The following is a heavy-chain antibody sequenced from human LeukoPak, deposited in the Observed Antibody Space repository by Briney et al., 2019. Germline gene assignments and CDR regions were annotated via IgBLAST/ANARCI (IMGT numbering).Heavy chain of an antibody. D-gene: IGHD3-3*01. V-gene: IGHV1-69*05. Sequence: SVKVSCKASGGTFSRYAISWVRQAPGQGLEWMGGIIPIFGTANYAQKFQGRVTITTDESTSTAYMELSSLRSEDTAVYYCAITIFGVVDAFDIWGQGTMVTVSS. CDR2: IIPIFGTA. CDR1: GGTFSRYA. J-gene: IGHJ3*02. CDR3: AITIFGVVDAFDI.